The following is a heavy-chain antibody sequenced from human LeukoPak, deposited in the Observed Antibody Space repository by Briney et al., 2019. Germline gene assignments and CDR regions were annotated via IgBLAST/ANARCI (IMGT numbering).Heavy chain of an antibody. V-gene: IGHV3-23*01. J-gene: IGHJ3*02. CDR2: ISGSGSST. Sequence: GGSLRLSCAASGFTFSSYAISWVRQAPGKGLEWVAAISGSGSSTYYADSVKGRFTISRDNSKNTLYLQMNSLRAEDTAVYYCAKGGVVTQQDAFDIWGQGTMVTVSS. D-gene: IGHD3-22*01. CDR1: GFTFSSYA. CDR3: AKGGVVTQQDAFDI.